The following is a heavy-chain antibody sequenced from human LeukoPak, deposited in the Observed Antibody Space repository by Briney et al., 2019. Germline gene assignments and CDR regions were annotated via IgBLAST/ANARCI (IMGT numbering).Heavy chain of an antibody. Sequence: NPGGSLRLSCAASGFIFSDHSVNWVRQAPGKGLEWVSSISSLGSYMYYADPLKGRFTVSRDNAKNSLYLQMNSLRVEDTAVYYCARWVNSGSYKLYYGLDVWGQGTTVTVSS. J-gene: IGHJ6*02. CDR1: GFIFSDHS. D-gene: IGHD1-26*01. V-gene: IGHV3-21*06. CDR2: ISSLGSYM. CDR3: ARWVNSGSYKLYYGLDV.